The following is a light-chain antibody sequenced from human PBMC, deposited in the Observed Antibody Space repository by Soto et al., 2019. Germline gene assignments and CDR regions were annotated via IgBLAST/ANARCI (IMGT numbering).Light chain of an antibody. CDR3: TSYTSSNTLV. CDR2: EVN. V-gene: IGLV2-14*01. Sequence: QSALTQPASVSGSPGQSITISCTGTSRAVGGYNYVSWYQHHPGKAPKLVIYEVNNRPSGISDRFSGSKSGNTASLTISGLQAEDEADYYCTSYTSSNTLVFGGGTKVTVL. J-gene: IGLJ3*02. CDR1: SRAVGGYNY.